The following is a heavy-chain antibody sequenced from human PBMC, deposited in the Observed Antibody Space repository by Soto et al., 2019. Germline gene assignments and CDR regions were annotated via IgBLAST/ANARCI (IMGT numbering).Heavy chain of an antibody. CDR2: SFSTGGT. J-gene: IGHJ4*02. Sequence: GGSLRLSCASSGFILGRYTMGWARQAPGKGLEWVAESFSTGGTEYADSVKGRFIISRDNSKNMLFLQMNSLGVGDTSLYYCARDREPDGIWTFDSWGQGTLVTVSS. D-gene: IGHD3-9*01. V-gene: IGHV3-53*01. CDR3: ARDREPDGIWTFDS. CDR1: GFILGRYT.